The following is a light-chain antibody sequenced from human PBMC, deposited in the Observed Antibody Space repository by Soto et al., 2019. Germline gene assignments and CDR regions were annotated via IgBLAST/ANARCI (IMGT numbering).Light chain of an antibody. V-gene: IGKV1-5*01. CDR1: QSISSW. Sequence: DIQITQSPSTLSASVGDRVTITCRASQSISSWLAWYQQKPGKAPKLLIYDASSLESGVPSRFSGSGSGTEFTLTISSLQPDAFATYYFQQYNSSLTFGQGTKVDIK. CDR3: QQYNSSLT. CDR2: DAS. J-gene: IGKJ1*01.